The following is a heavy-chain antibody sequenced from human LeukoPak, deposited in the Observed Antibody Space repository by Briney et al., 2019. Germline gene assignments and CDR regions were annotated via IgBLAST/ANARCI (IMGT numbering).Heavy chain of an antibody. D-gene: IGHD2-21*01. CDR2: INHSGST. J-gene: IGHJ5*02. V-gene: IGHV4-34*01. Sequence: PSETLSLTCAVYGGSFSGYYWSWIRQPPGKGLEWIGEINHSGSTNYNPSLKSRVTISVDTSKNQFSLKLSSVTAADTVVYYCARGLWAARRFDPWGQGTLATVSS. CDR1: GGSFSGYY. CDR3: ARGLWAARRFDP.